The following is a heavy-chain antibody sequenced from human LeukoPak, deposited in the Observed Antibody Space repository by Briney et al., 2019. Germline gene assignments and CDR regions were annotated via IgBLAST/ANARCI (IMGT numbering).Heavy chain of an antibody. CDR3: ARLKHSHDTSGFTADY. D-gene: IGHD3-22*01. CDR2: IIPIFGTA. J-gene: IGHJ4*02. Sequence: SVKVSCKASGGTFSSYAISWVRQAPGQGLEWMGGIIPIFGTANYAQKFQGRVTITTDESTSTAYMELSSLRSEDTAVYYCARLKHSHDTSGFTADYWGQGTLVTVSS. CDR1: GGTFSSYA. V-gene: IGHV1-69*05.